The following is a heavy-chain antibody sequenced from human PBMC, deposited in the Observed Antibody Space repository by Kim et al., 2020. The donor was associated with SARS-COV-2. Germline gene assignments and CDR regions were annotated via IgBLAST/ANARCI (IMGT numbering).Heavy chain of an antibody. CDR3: ARHLTGSSWFDY. CDR2: T. D-gene: IGHD6-13*01. V-gene: IGHV4-39*01. J-gene: IGHJ4*02. Sequence: TYFNPSLKGRVTLSGETSKNQFSLKLSSVTAADTSVFYCARHLTGSSWFDYWGQGTLVTVSS.